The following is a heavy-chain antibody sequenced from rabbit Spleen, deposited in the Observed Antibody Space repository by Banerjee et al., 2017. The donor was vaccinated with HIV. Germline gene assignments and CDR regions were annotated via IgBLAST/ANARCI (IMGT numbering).Heavy chain of an antibody. Sequence: QQQLVESGGGLVKPEGSLKLSCTASGFSFSNKAVMCWVRQAPGKGLEWIACINAGTGRGVYAGWAKGRFSFSKTSSTTVTLQVTSMTAADTAASFCAGGLAGVIGWNFGWWGPGTLVTVS. CDR3: AGGLAGVIGWNFGW. V-gene: IGHV1S45*01. J-gene: IGHJ6*01. D-gene: IGHD4-1*01. CDR2: INAGTGRG. CDR1: GFSFSNKAV.